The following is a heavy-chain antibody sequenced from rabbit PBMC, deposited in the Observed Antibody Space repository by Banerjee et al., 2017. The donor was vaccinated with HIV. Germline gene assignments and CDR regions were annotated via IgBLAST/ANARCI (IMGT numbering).Heavy chain of an antibody. CDR1: GIDFSSSFW. V-gene: IGHV1S43*01. CDR3: VRDQPSGWGTNL. Sequence: QEQLVESGGGLVTLGGSLKLTCKASGIDFSSSFWISWVRQAPGKGLEWIGYIDPVFGSTYYASWVNGRFTISSHNAQNTLYLQLNSLTAADTATYFCVRDQPSGWGTNLWGPGTLVTVS. J-gene: IGHJ4*01. D-gene: IGHD4-1*01. CDR2: IDPVFGST.